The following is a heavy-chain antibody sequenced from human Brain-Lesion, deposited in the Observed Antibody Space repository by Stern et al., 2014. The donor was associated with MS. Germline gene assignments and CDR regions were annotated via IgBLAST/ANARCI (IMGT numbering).Heavy chain of an antibody. J-gene: IGHJ6*02. V-gene: IGHV1-2*02. CDR1: GYIFTGYY. CDR2: INPKTGGT. CDR3: ARDQRGITIFGVVTDYYYLGMDV. Sequence: QLVQSGAEVKKPGASVKVSCKTSGYIFTGYYIHWVRQAPGQGLEWMAWINPKTGGTKHAQKFQGRVTMSRDTSISTAYVELSSLTSDDTAVYYCARDQRGITIFGVVTDYYYLGMDVWGQGTTVTVSS. D-gene: IGHD3-3*01.